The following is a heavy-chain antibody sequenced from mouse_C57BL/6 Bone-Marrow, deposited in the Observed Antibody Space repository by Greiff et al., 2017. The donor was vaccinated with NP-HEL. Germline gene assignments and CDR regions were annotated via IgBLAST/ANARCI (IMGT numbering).Heavy chain of an antibody. CDR1: GYTFTSYW. CDR2: IHPNSGST. J-gene: IGHJ2*01. CDR3: ARDHYDSSFFDY. Sequence: QVQLQQPGAELVKPGASVKLSCKASGYTFTSYWMHWVKQRPGQGLEWIGMIHPNSGSTNYNEKFKSKATLTVDNSSSTAYMQLSSLTSEDSAVYYCARDHYDSSFFDYWGQGTTLTVSS. V-gene: IGHV1-64*01. D-gene: IGHD1-1*01.